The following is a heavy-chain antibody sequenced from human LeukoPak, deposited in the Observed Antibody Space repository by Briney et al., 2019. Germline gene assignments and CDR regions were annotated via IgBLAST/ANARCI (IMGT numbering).Heavy chain of an antibody. V-gene: IGHV3-9*03. D-gene: IGHD3-10*01. CDR1: GFTFDDYA. CDR3: AKSTGRFGEFYYMDV. CDR2: ISWNSGSI. J-gene: IGHJ6*03. Sequence: GGSLRLSCAASGFTFDDYAMHWVRQAPGKGLEWVSGISWNSGSIGYADSVKGRFTISRDNAKNSLYLQMNSLRAEDMALCYCAKSTGRFGEFYYMDVWGKGTTVTVSS.